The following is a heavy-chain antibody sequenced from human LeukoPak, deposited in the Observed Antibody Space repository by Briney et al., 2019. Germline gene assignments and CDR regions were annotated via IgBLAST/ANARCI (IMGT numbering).Heavy chain of an antibody. J-gene: IGHJ6*02. CDR1: GGSISSYY. CDR3: ARVQTLNYYYGMDV. CDR2: IYTSGST. D-gene: IGHD4-11*01. V-gene: IGHV4-4*07. Sequence: SETLSLTCTVSGGSISSYYWSWIRQPAGKGLGWIGRIYTSGSTNYNPSLKSRVTMSVDTSKNQFSLKLSSVTAADTAVYYCARVQTLNYYYGMDVWGQGTTVTVSS.